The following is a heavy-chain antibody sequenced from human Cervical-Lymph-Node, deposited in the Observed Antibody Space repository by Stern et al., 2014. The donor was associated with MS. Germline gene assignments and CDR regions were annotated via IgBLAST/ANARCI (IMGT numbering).Heavy chain of an antibody. CDR2: INPNSGGP. CDR3: ARERALIVGATTGFDY. Sequence: VQLVESGAEVKKPGASVKVSCKASGYTFTGYYMHWVRQAPGQGLEWMGRINPNSGGPNYAQKCQGRVTMTRDTSISTAYMELSRLRSDDTAVYYCARERALIVGATTGFDYWGQGTLVTVSS. D-gene: IGHD1-26*01. V-gene: IGHV1-2*06. CDR1: GYTFTGYY. J-gene: IGHJ4*02.